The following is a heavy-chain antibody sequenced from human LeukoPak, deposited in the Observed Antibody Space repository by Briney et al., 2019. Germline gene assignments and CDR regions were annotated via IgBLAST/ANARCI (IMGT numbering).Heavy chain of an antibody. Sequence: PGGSLRLSCAASGFTFSDYNMRWIRQAPGQGLEWVTSISRSSSTIYYADSVKGRFTIFRDNAKNSLYLQMNSLRAEDTAVYYCARDLSSGYSYGLDYWGQGTLVTVSS. CDR1: GFTFSDYN. CDR3: ARDLSSGYSYGLDY. V-gene: IGHV3-11*04. J-gene: IGHJ4*02. CDR2: ISRSSSTI. D-gene: IGHD5-18*01.